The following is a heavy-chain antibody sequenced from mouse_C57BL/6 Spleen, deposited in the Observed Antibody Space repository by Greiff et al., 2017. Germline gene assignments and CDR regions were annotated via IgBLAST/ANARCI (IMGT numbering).Heavy chain of an antibody. Sequence: EVQVVESGPGLVKPSQSLSLTCSVTGYSITSGYYWNWIRQFPGNKLEWMGYISYDGSNNYNPSLKNRISITRDTSKNQFFLKLNSVTTEDTATYYCARGITTVGYFDYWGQGTTRTVSS. J-gene: IGHJ2*01. CDR3: ARGITTVGYFDY. CDR1: GYSITSGYY. V-gene: IGHV3-6*01. D-gene: IGHD1-1*01. CDR2: ISYDGSN.